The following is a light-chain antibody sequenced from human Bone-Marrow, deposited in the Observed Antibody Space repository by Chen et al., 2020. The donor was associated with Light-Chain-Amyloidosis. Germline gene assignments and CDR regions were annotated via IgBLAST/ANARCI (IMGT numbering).Light chain of an antibody. Sequence: QSALTPPASVYGSPGQSFTLSCTGTSSDVGGDNHVSWYQQHPDKAPKLMIYEVTNRPSWVPDRFSGSKSDNTASLTISGLQTEDEADYFCSSYTITNTLVFGSGTRVTVL. CDR3: SSYTITNTLV. J-gene: IGLJ1*01. V-gene: IGLV2-14*01. CDR2: EVT. CDR1: SSDVGGDNH.